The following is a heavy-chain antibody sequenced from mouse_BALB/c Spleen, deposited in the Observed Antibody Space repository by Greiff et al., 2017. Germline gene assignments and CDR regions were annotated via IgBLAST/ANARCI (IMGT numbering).Heavy chain of an antibody. V-gene: IGHV7-3*02. CDR3: ARDHYYGSWYFDV. CDR1: GFTFTDYY. J-gene: IGHJ1*01. D-gene: IGHD1-1*01. CDR2: IRNKANGYTT. Sequence: EVMLVESGGGLVQPGGSLRLSCATSGFTFTDYYMSWVRQPPGKALEWLGFIRNKANGYTTEYSASVKGRFTISRDNSQSILYLQMNTLRAEDSATYYCARDHYYGSWYFDVWGAGTTVTVSS.